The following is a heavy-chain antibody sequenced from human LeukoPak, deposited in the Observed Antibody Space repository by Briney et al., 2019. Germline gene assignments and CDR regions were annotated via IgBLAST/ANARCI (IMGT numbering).Heavy chain of an antibody. CDR2: ISDDGSNA. D-gene: IGHD3-10*01. J-gene: IGHJ4*02. CDR1: GFTFSSNA. CDR3: AWDSSDVIGHSRGWDY. Sequence: PGGSLRLSCAASGFTFSSNAVDWVRQAPGKGVEWVARISDDGSNAYYADSVKGRFTISRDNSQKTLYLQMNSLTTEDTGVYYCAWDSSDVIGHSRGWDYWGQGTLVTVSS. V-gene: IGHV3-30*04.